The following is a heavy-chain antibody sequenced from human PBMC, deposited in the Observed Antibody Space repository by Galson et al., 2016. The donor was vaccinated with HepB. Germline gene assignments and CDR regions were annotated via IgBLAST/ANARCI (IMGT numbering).Heavy chain of an antibody. CDR2: FYIGGSA. Sequence: SLRLSCAASGFRVSSYYMSWVRQAPGKGLEWVSVFYIGGSADHADSVKGRFTISRDNSKNAVYLEMNSLRDEDTAVYYCAREGTLGNYFDYWGQGTLVTVSS. CDR3: AREGTLGNYFDY. D-gene: IGHD1-7*01. V-gene: IGHV3-53*01. CDR1: GFRVSSYY. J-gene: IGHJ4*02.